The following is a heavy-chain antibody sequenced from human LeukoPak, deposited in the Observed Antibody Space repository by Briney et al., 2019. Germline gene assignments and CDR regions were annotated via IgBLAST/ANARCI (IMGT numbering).Heavy chain of an antibody. V-gene: IGHV3-7*01. CDR1: GFTFSSYW. Sequence: EGSLRLSCAASGFTFSSYWMSWVRQAPGKGLEWVANIKQDGSEKYYVDSVKGRFTISRDNAKNSLYLQMNSLRAEDTAVYYCARRGSSSRYPNAFDIWGQGTMVTVSS. J-gene: IGHJ3*02. CDR2: IKQDGSEK. CDR3: ARRGSSSRYPNAFDI. D-gene: IGHD6-13*01.